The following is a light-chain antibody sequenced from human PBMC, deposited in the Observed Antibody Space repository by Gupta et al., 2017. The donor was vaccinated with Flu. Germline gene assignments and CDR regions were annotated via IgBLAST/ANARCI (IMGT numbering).Light chain of an antibody. V-gene: IGLV2-23*01. CDR1: SSDVWSYKL. CDR3: CSYVANNSPV. Sequence: QSALTQPASVSGSPGQSITISCTGTSSDVWSYKLVSWYQKHPDRVPKVIIYEGDRRPSGVSFRFSGSKSGNTASLTISGLQAEDEADYYCCSYVANNSPVFGGGTRVTVL. CDR2: EGD. J-gene: IGLJ2*01.